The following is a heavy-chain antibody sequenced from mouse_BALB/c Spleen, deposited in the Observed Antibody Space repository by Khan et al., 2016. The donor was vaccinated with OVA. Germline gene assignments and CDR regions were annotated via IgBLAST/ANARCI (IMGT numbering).Heavy chain of an antibody. J-gene: IGHJ2*01. CDR3: ARPAYDGYYDY. Sequence: QIQLVQSGPELVRPGVSVKISCKGSGYTFTDYAMYWVKQSHAKSLEWIGLISTYSGNTNYNQKFKGKATMTVDKSSSTAYMELARLTSEESAIYYCARPAYDGYYDYWGQGTTLTVSS. D-gene: IGHD2-3*01. CDR2: ISTYSGNT. CDR1: GYTFTDYA. V-gene: IGHV1S137*01.